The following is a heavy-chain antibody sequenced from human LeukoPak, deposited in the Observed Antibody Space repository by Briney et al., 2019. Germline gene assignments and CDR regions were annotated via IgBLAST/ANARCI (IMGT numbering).Heavy chain of an antibody. Sequence: PGGSLRLSCAASGFTFSSYAMSWVRQAPGKGLEWVSAISGSGGSTYYADSVKGRFTISRDNAKNTLYLQMNSLRAEDTAVYYCAKVDYYDSSGYLPDYWGQGTLVTVSS. CDR1: GFTFSSYA. CDR3: AKVDYYDSSGYLPDY. D-gene: IGHD3-22*01. V-gene: IGHV3-23*01. J-gene: IGHJ4*02. CDR2: ISGSGGST.